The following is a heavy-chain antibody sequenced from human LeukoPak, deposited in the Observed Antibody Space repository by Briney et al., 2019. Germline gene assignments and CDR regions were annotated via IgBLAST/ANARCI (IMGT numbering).Heavy chain of an antibody. V-gene: IGHV5-10-1*01. Sequence: PGESLKISCKGSGYSFTSYWISWVCQMPGKGLEWMGRIDPSDSYTNYSPSFQGHVTISADKSISTAYLQWSSLKASDTAMYYCARHLLQSGSGSYSPFDYWGQGTLVTVSS. CDR3: ARHLLQSGSGSYSPFDY. CDR1: GYSFTSYW. CDR2: IDPSDSYT. J-gene: IGHJ4*02. D-gene: IGHD3-10*01.